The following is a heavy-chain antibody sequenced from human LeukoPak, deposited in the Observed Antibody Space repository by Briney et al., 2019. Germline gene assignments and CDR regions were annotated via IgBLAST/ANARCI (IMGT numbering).Heavy chain of an antibody. J-gene: IGHJ6*02. D-gene: IGHD3-10*02. CDR1: GFTFSSYW. CDR3: ARDHVRLVGSPPDV. V-gene: IGHV3-7*01. CDR2: IKQDGSEK. Sequence: PGGSLRLSCAASGFTFSSYWMSWVRQAPGKWLEWVANIKQDGSEKYYADSVKGRFTISRDNAKNSLYLQMNSLRAEDTAVYYCARDHVRLVGSPPDVWGQGTTVTVSS.